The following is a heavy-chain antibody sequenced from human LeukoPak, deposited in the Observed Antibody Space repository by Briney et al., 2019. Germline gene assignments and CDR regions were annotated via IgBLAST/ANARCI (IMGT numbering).Heavy chain of an antibody. CDR1: GGSISSGDYY. Sequence: SETLSLTCTVSGGSISSGDYYWSWIRQPPGKGLEWIGYIYYSGSTYYNPSLKSRVTISVDTSKNQFSLKLSSVTAADTAVYYCARGVWVGGYYDSSGYPNTYWGQGTLVTVSS. CDR3: ARGVWVGGYYDSSGYPNTY. J-gene: IGHJ4*02. D-gene: IGHD3-22*01. CDR2: IYYSGST. V-gene: IGHV4-30-4*01.